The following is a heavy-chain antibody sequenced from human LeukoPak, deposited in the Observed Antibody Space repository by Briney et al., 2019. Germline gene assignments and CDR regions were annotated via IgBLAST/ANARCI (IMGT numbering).Heavy chain of an antibody. CDR2: INHSGST. V-gene: IGHV4-34*01. Sequence: SETLSLTCAVYGGSFSGYYWSWIRQPPGKGLEWIGEINHSGSTNYNPSLKSRVTISVDTSKNQFSLKLSSVTAADTAVYYCARGYSSGWFGFRYYYGMDVWGQGTTVTVSS. CDR1: GGSFSGYY. J-gene: IGHJ6*02. D-gene: IGHD6-19*01. CDR3: ARGYSSGWFGFRYYYGMDV.